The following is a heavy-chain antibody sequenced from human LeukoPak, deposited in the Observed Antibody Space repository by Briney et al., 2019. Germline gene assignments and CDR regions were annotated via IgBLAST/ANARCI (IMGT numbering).Heavy chain of an antibody. D-gene: IGHD5-24*01. CDR1: GDSVSNDNAV. CDR2: TYYRSRWNY. CDR3: ARGKMATGFDR. V-gene: IGHV6-1*01. J-gene: IGHJ4*02. Sequence: SQTLSLTCAISGDSVSNDNAVWNWVRQSPSRGLEWLGRTYYRSRWNYDYAVSVKGRMTINPDTSKNHFSLQLNSLAPEDTALYYCARGKMATGFDRWGQGTLVTVSS.